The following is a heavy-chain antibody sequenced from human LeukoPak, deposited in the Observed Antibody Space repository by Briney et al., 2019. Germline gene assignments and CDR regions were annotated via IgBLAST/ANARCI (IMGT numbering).Heavy chain of an antibody. CDR1: GFTVSSNY. CDR3: ARGVGQLHRAQFDY. J-gene: IGHJ4*02. Sequence: GGSLRLSCAASGFTVSSNYMSWVRQAPGKGLEWVSSISSSSSYIYYADSVKGRFTISRDNAKNSLYLQMNSLRAEDTAVYYCARGVGQLHRAQFDYWGQGTLVTVSS. V-gene: IGHV3-21*01. CDR2: ISSSSSYI. D-gene: IGHD1-26*01.